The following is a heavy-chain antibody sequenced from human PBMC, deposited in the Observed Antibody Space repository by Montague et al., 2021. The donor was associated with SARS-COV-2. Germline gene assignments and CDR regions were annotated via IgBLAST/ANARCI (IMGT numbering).Heavy chain of an antibody. D-gene: IGHD3-22*01. J-gene: IGHJ4*02. CDR2: IYTGGSRT. CDR3: AGNMYFYDSRGYQNIDY. Sequence: PVWSLRLSCAASGFTFSSFAMTWVRQAPGKGLEWVSIIYTGGSRTHYADSVKGRFIISRDDSKNTLYLQMNGLRVEDTAIYYCAGNMYFYDSRGYQNIDYWGQGILVAVSS. CDR1: GFTFSSFA. V-gene: IGHV3-23*03.